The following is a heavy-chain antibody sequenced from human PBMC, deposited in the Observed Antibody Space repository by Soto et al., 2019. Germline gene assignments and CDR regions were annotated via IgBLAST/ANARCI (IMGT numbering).Heavy chain of an antibody. Sequence: GGSLRLSCAASGFTFSNYAVTWVRQAPGKGLEWVSAISGSGGSTYYADSVKGRFTISRDNSKNTLYLQMNSLRAEDTAVYYCAKAPRASRYCSGGSCYSQDYWYFDLWGRGTLVTVSS. V-gene: IGHV3-23*01. CDR1: GFTFSNYA. CDR3: AKAPRASRYCSGGSCYSQDYWYFDL. D-gene: IGHD2-15*01. J-gene: IGHJ2*01. CDR2: ISGSGGST.